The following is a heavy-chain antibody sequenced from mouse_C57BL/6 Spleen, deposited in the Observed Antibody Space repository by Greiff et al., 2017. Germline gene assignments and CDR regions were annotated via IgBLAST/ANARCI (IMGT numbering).Heavy chain of an antibody. V-gene: IGHV1-61*01. CDR1: GYTFTSYW. D-gene: IGHD1-2*01. Sequence: QVQLQQPGAELVRPGSSVKLSCKASGYTFTSYWMDWVKQRPGQGLEWIGNIYPSDSETNYNQKFKDKATLTVDKSSSTAYMQLSSLTSEDSAVLYCARVSGPTLDAMGYWGQGTSVTVSA. CDR2: IYPSDSET. J-gene: IGHJ4*01. CDR3: ARVSGPTLDAMGY.